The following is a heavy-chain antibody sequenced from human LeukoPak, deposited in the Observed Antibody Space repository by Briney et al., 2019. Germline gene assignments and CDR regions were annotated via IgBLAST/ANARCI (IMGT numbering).Heavy chain of an antibody. J-gene: IGHJ6*03. V-gene: IGHV4-39*07. CDR3: ARGRYCSSTSCLMDV. CDR1: GASINNGHHY. Sequence: PSETLSLTCSGASINNGHHYRAWIRQPPGKGLEWIGAIHYSGTPIFYNPSLKSRVTISVDTSKNQFSLKLSSVTAADTAVYYCARGRYCSSTSCLMDVWGKGTTVTVSS. D-gene: IGHD2-2*01. CDR2: IHYSGTP.